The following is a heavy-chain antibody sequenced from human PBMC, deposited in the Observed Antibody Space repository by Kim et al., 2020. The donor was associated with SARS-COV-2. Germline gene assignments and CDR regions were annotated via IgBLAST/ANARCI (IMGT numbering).Heavy chain of an antibody. J-gene: IGHJ1*01. CDR3: ARHDGSYYLGP. Sequence: SETLSLTCLVSGGSISTTAYFWDWIRQPPGKGLEWIGSVYYGGITFYNAALKSRVTISVDTSKNHFSLSLRSVTAADTALYYCARHDGSYYLGPWGQGTLVTVSS. CDR2: VYYGGIT. CDR1: GGSISTTAYF. D-gene: IGHD1-26*01. V-gene: IGHV4-39*01.